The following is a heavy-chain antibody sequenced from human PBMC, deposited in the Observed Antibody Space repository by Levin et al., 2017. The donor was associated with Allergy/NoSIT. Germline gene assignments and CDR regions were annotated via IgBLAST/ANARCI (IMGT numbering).Heavy chain of an antibody. CDR3: AKDMAGYYYDGMDV. CDR2: ISWNSGSI. D-gene: IGHD6-19*01. Sequence: GGSLRLSCAASGFTFDDYAMHWVRQAPGKGLERVSGISWNSGSIGYADSVKGRFTISRDNAKNSLYLQMNSLRAEDTALYYCAKDMAGYYYDGMDVWGQGTTVTVSS. CDR1: GFTFDDYA. V-gene: IGHV3-9*01. J-gene: IGHJ6*02.